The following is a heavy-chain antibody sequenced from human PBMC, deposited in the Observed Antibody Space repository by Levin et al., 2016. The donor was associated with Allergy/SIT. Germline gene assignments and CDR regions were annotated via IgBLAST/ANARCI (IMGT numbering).Heavy chain of an antibody. CDR1: GYTLTELS. D-gene: IGHD6-6*01. Sequence: ASVKVSCKVSGYTLTELSMHWVRQAPGKGLEWMGGFDPEDGETIYAQKFQGRVTMTEDTSTDTAYMELSSLRSEDTAVYYCATDRRSIAARPLLYYFDYWGQGTLVTVSS. J-gene: IGHJ4*02. CDR3: ATDRRSIAARPLLYYFDY. V-gene: IGHV1-24*01. CDR2: FDPEDGET.